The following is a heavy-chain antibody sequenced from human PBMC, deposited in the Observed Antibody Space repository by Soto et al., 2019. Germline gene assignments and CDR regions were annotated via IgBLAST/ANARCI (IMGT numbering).Heavy chain of an antibody. V-gene: IGHV4-39*01. D-gene: IGHD3-22*01. Sequence: QLLLQESGRGLVKPSETLSLTCTVSGGSILDSTYYWAWIRQSPGKGLEWIGTIFYSGGTFYTPSLKSRVTMSVDTSNNQFSLKLSSVTAADTAVYYCARQASGYYYGWFDPWGQGTLVTVSS. J-gene: IGHJ5*02. CDR2: IFYSGGT. CDR3: ARQASGYYYGWFDP. CDR1: GGSILDSTYY.